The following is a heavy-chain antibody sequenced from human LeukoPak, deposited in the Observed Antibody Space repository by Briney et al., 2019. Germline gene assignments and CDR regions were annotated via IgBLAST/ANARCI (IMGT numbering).Heavy chain of an antibody. CDR2: ITYDGYYK. D-gene: IGHD3-10*01. J-gene: IGHJ4*02. V-gene: IGHV3-30*03. CDR3: ARDLSPVVRASPMGY. Sequence: GGSLRLSCAASGFTFSTYGMHWVRQAPGKGLEWVALITYDGYYKYYSDSVKGRFTISSDTSKNPLSLQMNSLRAEDTAVYYCARDLSPVVRASPMGYWGQGTQVTVSS. CDR1: GFTFSTYG.